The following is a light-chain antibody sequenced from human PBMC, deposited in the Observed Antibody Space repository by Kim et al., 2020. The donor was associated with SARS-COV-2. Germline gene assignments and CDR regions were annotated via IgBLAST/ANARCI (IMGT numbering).Light chain of an antibody. Sequence: QSALTQPRSVSGSPGQSVTISCTGTSSDVGGYNYVSWYQQHPVKAPKLMIYDVSKRPSGVPDRFSGSKSGNTASPTVSGLQAEDEADYYCCSYAGSYTLVFGGGTKLTVL. CDR2: DVS. CDR1: SSDVGGYNY. J-gene: IGLJ2*01. CDR3: CSYAGSYTLV. V-gene: IGLV2-11*01.